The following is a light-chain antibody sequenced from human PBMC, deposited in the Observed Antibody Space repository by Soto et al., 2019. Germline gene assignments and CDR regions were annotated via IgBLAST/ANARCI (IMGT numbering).Light chain of an antibody. CDR1: QSVSSY. J-gene: IGKJ2*01. CDR3: QQYSNWPPLYT. CDR2: DAS. V-gene: IGKV3-15*01. Sequence: EIVMTQSPATLSVSPGERATLSCRASQSVSSYLAWYQQKPVLPPRLLIYDASTRVTCIPDRFSGSGSVTDFTLTISSLQSADFAVYYCQQYSNWPPLYTFGRGTKLEIK.